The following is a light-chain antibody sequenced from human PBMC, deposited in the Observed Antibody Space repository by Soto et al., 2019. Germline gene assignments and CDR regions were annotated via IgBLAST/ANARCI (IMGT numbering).Light chain of an antibody. CDR3: GAEQVSGSNVRVI. V-gene: IGLV9-49*01. CDR2: VGTGEIVG. J-gene: IGLJ2*01. Sequence: QLVLTQPPSASASLGASVTLTCTLRNDYRNYKVEWYQQRQGKGPRFLMRVGTGEIVGSKGDGVPDRFSVLGSGLNRLLTIENIQEEDEADYHCGAEQVSGSNVRVIFGGGTKVTVL. CDR1: NDYRNYK.